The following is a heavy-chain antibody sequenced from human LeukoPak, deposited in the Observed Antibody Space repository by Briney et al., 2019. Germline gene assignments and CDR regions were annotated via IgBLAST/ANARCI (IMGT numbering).Heavy chain of an antibody. CDR3: AKDVYSSGWYYFDY. J-gene: IGHJ4*02. Sequence: GGSLRLSCAASGFTFSSYGMSWVRQAPGKGLEWVSGISGSGGSTYYADSVKGRFTISRDNSKNTLYLQMNSLRAEDTAEYYCAKDVYSSGWYYFDYWGQGTLVTVSS. V-gene: IGHV3-23*01. CDR1: GFTFSSYG. D-gene: IGHD6-19*01. CDR2: ISGSGGST.